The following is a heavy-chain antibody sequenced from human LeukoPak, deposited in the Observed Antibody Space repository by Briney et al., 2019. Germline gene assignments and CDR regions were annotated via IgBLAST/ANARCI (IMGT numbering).Heavy chain of an antibody. V-gene: IGHV4-59*08. CDR2: IYSSGGDS. CDR3: ARQPSGTAAFDI. Sequence: SETLPLTCAVSGGSINSYYWGWIRQPPGKGLEWIAYIYSSGGDSNYNPSFKSRVTISVDTSKNQFSLKLTSVAAADTAIYYCARQPSGTAAFDIWGQGTMVIVSS. CDR1: GGSINSYY. D-gene: IGHD1/OR15-1a*01. J-gene: IGHJ3*02.